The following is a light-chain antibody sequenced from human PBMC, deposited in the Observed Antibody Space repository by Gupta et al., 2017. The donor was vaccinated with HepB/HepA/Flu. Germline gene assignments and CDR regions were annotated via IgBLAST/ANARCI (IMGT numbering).Light chain of an antibody. CDR1: QNIRSH. J-gene: IGKJ4*01. CDR2: GAS. Sequence: IQMTQSPSSLSASVGDRVTITCRASQNIRSHLIWYQQKPGKAPTLLIYGASSLQSGVPSRFSGSGSGTDFTLTIRSLQPEDFATYYCQQSYSFPLTFGGGTKVEIK. V-gene: IGKV1-39*01. CDR3: QQSYSFPLT.